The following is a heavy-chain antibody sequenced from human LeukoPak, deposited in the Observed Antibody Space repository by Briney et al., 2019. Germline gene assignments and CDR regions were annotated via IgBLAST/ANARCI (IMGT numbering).Heavy chain of an antibody. CDR1: GGSISSYY. D-gene: IGHD3-10*01. CDR2: IYYSGST. CDR3: AREKITTVRGVIINAFDI. J-gene: IGHJ3*02. Sequence: SETLSLTCTVSGGSISSYYWSWIRQPPGKGLEWIGYIYYSGSTNYNPSLKSRVTISVDTSKNQFSLKLSSVTAADTAVYYCAREKITTVRGVIINAFDIWGQGTMVTVSS. V-gene: IGHV4-59*01.